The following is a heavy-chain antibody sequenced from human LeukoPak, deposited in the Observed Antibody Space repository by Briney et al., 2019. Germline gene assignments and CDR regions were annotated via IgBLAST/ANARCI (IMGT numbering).Heavy chain of an antibody. CDR2: INHSGST. CDR3: ARRGMREVTTMGLFDY. J-gene: IGHJ4*02. V-gene: IGHV4-34*01. CDR1: GGSFSGYY. Sequence: SETLSLTCAVYGGSFSGYYWSWIRQPPGKGLEWIGEINHSGSTNYNPSLKSRVTISVDTSKNQFSLKLSSVTAADTAVYYCARRGMREVTTMGLFDYWGQGTLVTVSS. D-gene: IGHD2-21*02.